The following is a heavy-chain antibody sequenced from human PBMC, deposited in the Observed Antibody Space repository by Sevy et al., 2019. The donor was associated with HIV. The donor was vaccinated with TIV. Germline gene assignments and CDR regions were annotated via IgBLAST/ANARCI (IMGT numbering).Heavy chain of an antibody. CDR3: ATRYGDLDAFDL. CDR1: VFTVRDNY. V-gene: IGHV3-53*01. D-gene: IGHD4-17*01. CDR2: IYSGGAT. J-gene: IGHJ3*01. Sequence: GGSLRLSCAASVFTVRDNYMTWVRQAPGKGLEWVSLIYSGGATYYADSVKGRFTISRVSSKNTLYLQMNSLRAEDTAVYYCATRYGDLDAFDLWGQGTRVTVSS.